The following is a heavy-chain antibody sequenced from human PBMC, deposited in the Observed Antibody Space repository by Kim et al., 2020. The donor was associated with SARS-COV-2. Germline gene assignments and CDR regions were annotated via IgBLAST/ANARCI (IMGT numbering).Heavy chain of an antibody. Sequence: DSVKGRFTISRDNSKNTLYLQMNSLRAEDTAVYYCAKHSGGYSYGYFDYWGQGTLITVSS. V-gene: IGHV3-30*02. CDR3: AKHSGGYSYGYFDY. D-gene: IGHD5-18*01. J-gene: IGHJ4*02.